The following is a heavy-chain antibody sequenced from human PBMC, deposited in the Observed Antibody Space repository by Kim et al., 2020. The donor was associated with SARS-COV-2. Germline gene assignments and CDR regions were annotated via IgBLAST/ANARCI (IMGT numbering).Heavy chain of an antibody. CDR3: ARAPAVAGTVVDY. Sequence: YAQKFQGRVTMTRDTSISTAYMELSRLRSDDTAVYYCARAPAVAGTVVDYWGQGTLVTVSS. J-gene: IGHJ4*02. D-gene: IGHD6-19*01. V-gene: IGHV1-2*02.